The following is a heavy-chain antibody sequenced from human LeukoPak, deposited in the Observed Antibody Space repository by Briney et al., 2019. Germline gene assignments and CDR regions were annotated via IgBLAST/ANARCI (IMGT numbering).Heavy chain of an antibody. D-gene: IGHD2-21*02. CDR1: GYTFTSYG. V-gene: IGHV1-18*01. CDR2: ISGYNGNT. CDR3: ARDKMTAPEYFQH. Sequence: ASVKVSCKTSGYTFTSYGISWVRQAPGQGLEWMGWISGYNGNTKYAEKVQGRVTMTTDTSTSTAYMELRSLRSDDTAVYYCARDKMTAPEYFQHWGQGTLVTVSS. J-gene: IGHJ1*01.